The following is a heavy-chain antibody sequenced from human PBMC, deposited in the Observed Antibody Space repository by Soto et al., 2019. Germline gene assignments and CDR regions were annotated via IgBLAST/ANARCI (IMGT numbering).Heavy chain of an antibody. D-gene: IGHD3-3*01. CDR3: ARAPNYDFWSGYGGSAP. J-gene: IGHJ5*02. CDR2: MNPNSGNT. CDR1: GYTFTSYD. Sequence: ASVKVSCKASGYTFTSYDINWVRQATGQGLEWMGWMNPNSGNTGYAQKFQGRVTMTRNTSISTAYMELSSLRSEDTAVYYCARAPNYDFWSGYGGSAPWGQGTLVTVSS. V-gene: IGHV1-8*01.